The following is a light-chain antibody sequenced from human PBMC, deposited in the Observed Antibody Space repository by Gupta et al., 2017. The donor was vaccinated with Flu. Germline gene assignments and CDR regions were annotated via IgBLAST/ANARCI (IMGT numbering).Light chain of an antibody. V-gene: IGLV6-57*01. CDR3: QSYDTNNNWV. CDR2: EDN. CDR1: SGSIASNY. Sequence: FLLPQPHSVSESPGKPVTISCTRSSGSIASNYVQRYPPRPGSSPTTLLCEDNKSRCGGPARGSASTDYASTAASLTISGRKTEDAADYYCQSYDTNNNWVFGGGTKRTVL. J-gene: IGLJ3*02.